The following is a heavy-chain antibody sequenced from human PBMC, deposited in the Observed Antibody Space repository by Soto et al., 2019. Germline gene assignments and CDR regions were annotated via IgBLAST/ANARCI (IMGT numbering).Heavy chain of an antibody. CDR2: IYYSGST. CDR1: GGSISSSSYY. Sequence: QLQLQESGPGLVKPSETLSLTCTVSGGSISSSSYYWGWIRQPPGKGLEWIGSIYYSGSTYYNPSLKGRVTISVDTSKNRFSLKLRSVTAADTAVYYCARQNVVVVAATSWYFDLWGRGTLGTVSS. J-gene: IGHJ2*01. CDR3: ARQNVVVVAATSWYFDL. V-gene: IGHV4-39*01. D-gene: IGHD2-15*01.